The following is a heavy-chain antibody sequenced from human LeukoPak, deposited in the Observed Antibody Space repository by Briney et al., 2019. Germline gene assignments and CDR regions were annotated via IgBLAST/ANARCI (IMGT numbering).Heavy chain of an antibody. CDR1: GYTFTSHY. Sequence: GASVKVSCKASGYTFTSHYMHWVRQAPGQGLEWMGIINPSGGSTSYAQKFQGRVTMTRDMSTSTVYMELSSLRSEDTAVYYCARVGYCSSTSCYTGGWFDPWGQGTLVTVSS. V-gene: IGHV1-46*01. D-gene: IGHD2-2*02. J-gene: IGHJ5*02. CDR2: INPSGGST. CDR3: ARVGYCSSTSCYTGGWFDP.